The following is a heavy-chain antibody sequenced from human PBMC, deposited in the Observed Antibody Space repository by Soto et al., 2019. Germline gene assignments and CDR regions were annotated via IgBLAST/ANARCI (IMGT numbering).Heavy chain of an antibody. V-gene: IGHV3-7*01. CDR2: IKQDGSEK. Sequence: EVQLVESGGGLVQPGGSLRLSCAASGFTFSNFWMTWVRQAPGKGLEWVATIKQDGSEKHYVDSVKGRFSLSRDNAKNSLDLQMNNLRVEDTAVYYCARDSPEMAGTYYHYGMDVWCRGTTITVSS. CDR3: ARDSPEMAGTYYHYGMDV. D-gene: IGHD1-1*01. J-gene: IGHJ6*02. CDR1: GFTFSNFW.